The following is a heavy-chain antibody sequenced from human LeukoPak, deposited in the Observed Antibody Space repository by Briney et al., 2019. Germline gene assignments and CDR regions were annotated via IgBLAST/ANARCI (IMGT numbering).Heavy chain of an antibody. V-gene: IGHV1-69*04. CDR2: IIPILGLA. CDR1: GGTFSSYA. J-gene: IGHJ4*02. CDR3: ARETAPRYYYDSSGYYNPLDY. D-gene: IGHD3-22*01. Sequence: SVKVSCKASGGTFSSYAISWVRQAPGQGLEWMGRIIPILGLANYAQKFQGRVTITADKSTSTAYMELSSLRSEDTAVYYCARETAPRYYYDSSGYYNPLDYWGQGTLVTVSS.